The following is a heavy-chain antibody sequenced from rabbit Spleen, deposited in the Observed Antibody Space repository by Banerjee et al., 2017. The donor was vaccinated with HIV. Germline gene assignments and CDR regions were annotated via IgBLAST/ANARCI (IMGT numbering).Heavy chain of an antibody. CDR2: IYAGSGST. CDR1: GFSFSSSYY. Sequence: QEQLVESGGGLVQPEGSLTLTCTASGFSFSSSYYMCWVRQAPGKGLEWIGCIYAGSGSTYYASWVNGRFTISRSTSLNTVDLKVTGLTAADTATYFYARLWSAGSYAINLWGPGTLVTVS. D-gene: IGHD4-2*01. J-gene: IGHJ4*01. CDR3: ARLWSAGSYAINL. V-gene: IGHV1S43*01.